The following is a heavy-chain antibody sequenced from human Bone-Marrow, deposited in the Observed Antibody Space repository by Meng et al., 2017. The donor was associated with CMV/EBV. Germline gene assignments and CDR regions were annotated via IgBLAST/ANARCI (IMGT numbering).Heavy chain of an antibody. J-gene: IGHJ4*02. D-gene: IGHD6-19*01. V-gene: IGHV3-15*01. CDR2: IKSKTDGGTT. CDR1: GFTFSNAW. CDR3: TTDLSGQWLEEGY. Sequence: GEYLKIPCAAPGFTFSNAWMSWVRQAPGKGLEWVGRIKSKTDGGTTDYAAPVKGRFTISRDDSKNTLYLQMNSLKTEDTAVYYCTTDLSGQWLEEGYWGQGTLVAVSS.